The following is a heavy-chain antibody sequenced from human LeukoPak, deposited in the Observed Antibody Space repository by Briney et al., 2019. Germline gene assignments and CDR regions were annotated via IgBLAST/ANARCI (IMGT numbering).Heavy chain of an antibody. CDR1: GGSISSYY. D-gene: IGHD4-23*01. CDR3: ARLGDYGGYFDY. CDR2: IYYSGST. J-gene: IGHJ4*02. Sequence: SETLSLTCTASGGSISSYYWSWIRQPPGKGLEWIGYIYYSGSTNYNPSLKSRVTISVDTSKNQFSLKLSSVTAADTAVYYCARLGDYGGYFDYWGQGTLVTVSS. V-gene: IGHV4-59*08.